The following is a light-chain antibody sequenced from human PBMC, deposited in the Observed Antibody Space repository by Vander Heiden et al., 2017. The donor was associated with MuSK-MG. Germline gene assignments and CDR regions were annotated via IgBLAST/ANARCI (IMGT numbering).Light chain of an antibody. CDR2: QGR. CDR3: QAWDSNTCV. J-gene: IGLJ2*01. CDR1: KSGATC. Sequence: SYELSPPPSVSAPPAQTASITCSGDKSGATCVSWYLQNPGQSPVRGIYQGRMRPSGIPERFSGSNSATKAILTISGTQAVDDSYDYCQAWDSNTCVFGGGTRLTVL. V-gene: IGLV3-1*01.